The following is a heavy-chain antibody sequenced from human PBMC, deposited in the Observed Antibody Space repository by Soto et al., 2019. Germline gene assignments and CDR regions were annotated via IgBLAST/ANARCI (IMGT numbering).Heavy chain of an antibody. V-gene: IGHV3-74*03. J-gene: IGHJ4*02. D-gene: IGHD3-10*01. CDR2: INKDGTTT. Sequence: PGGSLTLSCAASGFTFTSYWMHWFRQAPGKGPVWVSRINKDGTTTAYADSVKGRFTISRDNAKNMLYLQMNSLRVEDTAVYYCAKDLISGQCDYWGQGALVTSPQ. CDR3: AKDLISGQCDY. CDR1: GFTFTSYW.